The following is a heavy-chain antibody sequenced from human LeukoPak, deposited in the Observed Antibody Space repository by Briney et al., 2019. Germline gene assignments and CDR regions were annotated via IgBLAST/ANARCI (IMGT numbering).Heavy chain of an antibody. J-gene: IGHJ4*02. CDR3: ARGPYCSGGTCYSQFFDF. V-gene: IGHV1-18*01. D-gene: IGHD2-15*01. CDR1: GYTFTSYG. Sequence: ASVKVSCKASGYTFTSYGITWVRQAPGQGLECMGWISTYNGNTNYAQKLQGRVTMTTDTSTSTAYMELRSLRSDDTAVYYCARGPYCSGGTCYSQFFDFWGQGTLVPVSS. CDR2: ISTYNGNT.